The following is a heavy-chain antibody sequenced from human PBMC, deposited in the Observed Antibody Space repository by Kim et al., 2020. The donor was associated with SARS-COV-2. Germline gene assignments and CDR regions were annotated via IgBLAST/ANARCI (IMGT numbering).Heavy chain of an antibody. CDR2: IGTAGDT. J-gene: IGHJ4*02. D-gene: IGHD3-22*01. V-gene: IGHV3-13*04. CDR3: ARGIFDSSGYYYFDY. CDR1: GFTFSSYD. Sequence: GGSLRLSCAASGFTFSSYDMHWVRQATGKGLEWVSAIGTAGDTYYPGSVKGRFTISRENAKNSLYLQMNSLRAGDTAVYYCARGIFDSSGYYYFDYWGQGTLVTVSS.